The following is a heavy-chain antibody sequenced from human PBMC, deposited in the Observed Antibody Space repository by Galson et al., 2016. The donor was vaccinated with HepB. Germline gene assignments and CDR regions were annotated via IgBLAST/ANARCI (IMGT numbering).Heavy chain of an antibody. J-gene: IGHJ4*01. Sequence: SLRLSCAASGITFSGFSMNWVRQAPGKGLEWVSSISSSSRGIYYADSVKGRFTISRDNAKNSLYLQMNSLRAEDTAVYYCARDRSNYDCWSGYMPDYYFDYWGQGTLVTVSS. CDR3: ARDRSNYDCWSGYMPDYYFDY. CDR1: GITFSGFS. D-gene: IGHD3-3*01. V-gene: IGHV3-21*01. CDR2: ISSSSRGI.